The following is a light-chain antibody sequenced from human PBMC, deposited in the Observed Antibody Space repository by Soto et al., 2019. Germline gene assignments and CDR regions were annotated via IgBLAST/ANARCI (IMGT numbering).Light chain of an antibody. V-gene: IGKV3-15*01. CDR1: QSVNNN. CDR3: QQYNNWRT. CDR2: GVS. Sequence: EIVITQYTSTLSLFPFERATLSFSASQSVNNNLAWYQQKPGQAPRLLIHGVSTRATGIPARFSGSGSGTEFTLTISSLQSEDFAVYYCQQYNNWRTFGQGTKVDIK. J-gene: IGKJ1*01.